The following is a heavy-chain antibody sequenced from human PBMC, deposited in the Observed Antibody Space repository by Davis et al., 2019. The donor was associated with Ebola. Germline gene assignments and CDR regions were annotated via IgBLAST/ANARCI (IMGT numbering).Heavy chain of an antibody. Sequence: MPSETLSLTCTVSGGSISSSSSSYYWGWIRQPPGKGLEWIGYIYYSGSTYYNPSLKSRVTMSVDTSKNQFSLKLSSVTAVDTAVYYCARTVAGAIIYFDYWGQGTLVTVSS. CDR2: IYYSGST. V-gene: IGHV4-39*07. J-gene: IGHJ4*02. CDR3: ARTVAGAIIYFDY. CDR1: GGSISSSSSSYY. D-gene: IGHD6-19*01.